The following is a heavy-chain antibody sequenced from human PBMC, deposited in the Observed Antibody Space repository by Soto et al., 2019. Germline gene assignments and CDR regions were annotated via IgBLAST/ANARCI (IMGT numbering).Heavy chain of an antibody. CDR2: ISGSGGST. CDR1: GFTFSSYA. Sequence: VQLLESGGGLVQPGGSLRLSCAASGFTFSSYAMSWVRQAPGKGLEWVSAISGSGGSTYYADSVKGRFTISRDNSKNTLYLQMNSLRAEDTAVYYCAKDKGLWFGELFPRGYFDYWGQGTLVTVSS. D-gene: IGHD3-10*01. J-gene: IGHJ4*02. V-gene: IGHV3-23*01. CDR3: AKDKGLWFGELFPRGYFDY.